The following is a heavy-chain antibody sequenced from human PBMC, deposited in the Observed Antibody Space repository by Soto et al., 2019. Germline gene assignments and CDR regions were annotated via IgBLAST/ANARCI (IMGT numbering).Heavy chain of an antibody. J-gene: IGHJ4*02. CDR3: AKDTGPNSIAAAGSYFDY. V-gene: IGHV3-9*01. D-gene: IGHD6-13*01. CDR2: LSWNSGSI. CDR1: GFTFDDYA. Sequence: EVQLVESGGGLVQPGRSLRLSCAASGFTFDDYAMHWVRQAPGKGLEWVAGLSWNSGSIGYADSVKGRFTISRDNAKNSLYLQMNSLRAEDTALYYCAKDTGPNSIAAAGSYFDYWGQGTLVTVSS.